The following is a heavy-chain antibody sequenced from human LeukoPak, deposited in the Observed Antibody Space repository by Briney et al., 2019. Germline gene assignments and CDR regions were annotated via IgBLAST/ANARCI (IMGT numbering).Heavy chain of an antibody. CDR3: ARARGYGSGTYYNY. CDR1: GGSISSGSYY. CDR2: IYSSGST. J-gene: IGHJ4*02. V-gene: IGHV4-61*02. Sequence: SETLSLTCTVSGGSISSGSYYWNWIRQPAGKGLEWIGRIYSSGSTNYSPSLKSRVTISLDTSKNQFSLKLSSVTAADTAVYYCARARGYGSGTYYNYWGQGTLVTVSS. D-gene: IGHD3-10*01.